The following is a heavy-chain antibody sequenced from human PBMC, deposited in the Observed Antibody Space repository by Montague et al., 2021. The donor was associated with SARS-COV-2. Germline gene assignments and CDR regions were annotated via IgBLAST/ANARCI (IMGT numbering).Heavy chain of an antibody. Sequence: SETLSLTCTVSGXSISSYYWSWIRQPPGKGLEWIGYIYYSGSTNYNPSLKSPVTISVDTSKNQFSLKLSSVTAADTAVYYCARGDVEMATIMSRGPLYYFGYWGQGTLVTVSS. V-gene: IGHV4-59*13. J-gene: IGHJ4*02. D-gene: IGHD5-24*01. CDR3: ARGDVEMATIMSRGPLYYFGY. CDR2: IYYSGST. CDR1: GXSISSYY.